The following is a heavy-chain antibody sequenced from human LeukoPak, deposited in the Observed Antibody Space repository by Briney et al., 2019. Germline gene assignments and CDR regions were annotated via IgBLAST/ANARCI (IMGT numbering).Heavy chain of an antibody. CDR2: IKPDGSEK. J-gene: IGHJ4*02. V-gene: IGHV3-7*01. Sequence: PGGSLRLSCAASGITISGHWMTWVRQTPGKGLEWVASIKPDGSEKFYLDSVKGRFTISRDNAKNSLYLQMNSLRGEDTAVYYCATRPAGSNFHAVFDFWGQGTLITVSS. CDR3: ATRPAGSNFHAVFDF. CDR1: GITISGHW. D-gene: IGHD2-2*01.